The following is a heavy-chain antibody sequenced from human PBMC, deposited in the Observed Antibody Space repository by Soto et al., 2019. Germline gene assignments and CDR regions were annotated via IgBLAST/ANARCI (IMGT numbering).Heavy chain of an antibody. CDR2: FYHSGST. Sequence: SETLSLTCAVSCGSISSSNWWSWVRQPPGKGLEWIVEFYHSGSTNYNPSLKSRVTISVDKSKNQFSLKLSSVTAADTAVYYCARETMVRGVPSGMDVWGQGTTVNVSS. CDR3: ARETMVRGVPSGMDV. V-gene: IGHV4-4*02. CDR1: CGSISSSNW. D-gene: IGHD3-10*01. J-gene: IGHJ6*01.